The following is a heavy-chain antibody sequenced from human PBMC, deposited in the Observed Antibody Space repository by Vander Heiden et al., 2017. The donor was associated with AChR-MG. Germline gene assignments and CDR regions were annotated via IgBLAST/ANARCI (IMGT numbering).Heavy chain of an antibody. CDR1: GFTFSSYS. CDR3: ARLTAPFDAFDI. D-gene: IGHD5-18*01. V-gene: IGHV3-21*01. J-gene: IGHJ3*02. Sequence: EVQLVESGGGLVKPGGSLRLSCAASGFTFSSYSMNWVRQAPGKGLEWVSSISSSSSYIYYADSVKGRFTISRDNAKNSLYLQMNSLRAEDTAVYYCARLTAPFDAFDIWGQGTMVTVSS. CDR2: ISSSSSYI.